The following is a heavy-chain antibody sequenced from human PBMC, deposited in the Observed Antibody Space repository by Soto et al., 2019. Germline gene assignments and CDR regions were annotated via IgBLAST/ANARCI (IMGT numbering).Heavy chain of an antibody. CDR3: ARGLYSSSPPFDY. V-gene: IGHV4-31*03. Sequence: QVQLQESGPGLVKPSQTLSLTCTVSGGSISSGGYYWSWIRQRPGKGLEWIGYIYYTGSTYYNPSLQSRVTISVDTSQNQFSLKLSSLTAADTAVYYCARGLYSSSPPFDYWGQGTLVTVSS. CDR2: IYYTGST. D-gene: IGHD6-13*01. CDR1: GGSISSGGYY. J-gene: IGHJ4*02.